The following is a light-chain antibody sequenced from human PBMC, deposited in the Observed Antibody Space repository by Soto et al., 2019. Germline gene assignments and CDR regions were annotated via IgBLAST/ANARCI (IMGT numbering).Light chain of an antibody. Sequence: QAVVTQPPSASGTPGQRVTLSCSGSSSNIGSNTVNWYHQLPGTAPRLLIYSNNLRPSGVPDRFSGSKSGTSASLAISGLQSEDEADYYCAAWDDSLNGPVFGGGTKVTVL. J-gene: IGLJ2*01. CDR1: SSNIGSNT. CDR3: AAWDDSLNGPV. V-gene: IGLV1-44*01. CDR2: SNN.